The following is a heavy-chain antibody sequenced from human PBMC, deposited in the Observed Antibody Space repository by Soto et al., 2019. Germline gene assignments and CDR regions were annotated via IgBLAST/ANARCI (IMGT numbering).Heavy chain of an antibody. CDR1: GYTFTGYY. V-gene: IGHV1-2*02. CDR2: INPNSGGT. J-gene: IGHJ4*02. D-gene: IGHD3-3*01. Sequence: ASVKVSCKASGYTFTGYYMHWVRQAPGQGLEWMGWINPNSGGTSYAQKFQGRVTMTRDTSTSTVYMELSSLRSEDTAVYYCARTRAEMWSGPLTGYDYWGQGTLVTVSS. CDR3: ARTRAEMWSGPLTGYDY.